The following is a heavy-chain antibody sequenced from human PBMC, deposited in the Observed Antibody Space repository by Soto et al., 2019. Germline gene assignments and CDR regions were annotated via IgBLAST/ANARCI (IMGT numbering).Heavy chain of an antibody. D-gene: IGHD6-6*01. J-gene: IGHJ6*01. CDR1: GYSFTSYW. V-gene: IGHV5-10-1*01. Sequence: GESLKISCKGSGYSFTSYWISWVRQMPGKGLEWMGRIDPSDSYTNYSPSFQGHVTNSDDKSISTAYLQWTRLKASDTDIYYCSKFQYSTSVRYLQNWGQGTTVTVSS. CDR2: IDPSDSYT. CDR3: SKFQYSTSVRYLQN.